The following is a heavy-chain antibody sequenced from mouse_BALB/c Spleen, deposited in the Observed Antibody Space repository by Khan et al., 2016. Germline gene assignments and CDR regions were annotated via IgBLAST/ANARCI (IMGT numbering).Heavy chain of an antibody. Sequence: EVELVESGGDLVKPGGSLKLSCAASGFTFSSYAMSWVRQSPEKRLEWVAEISSGGSYTYSPATVTGRFTISRDNAKNTLYLEMSSLRSEDTAMYFCARDPHYYGSIYLYFDVWGAGTTVTVSS. D-gene: IGHD1-1*01. CDR1: GFTFSSYA. CDR3: ARDPHYYGSIYLYFDV. CDR2: ISSGGSYT. V-gene: IGHV5-9-4*01. J-gene: IGHJ1*01.